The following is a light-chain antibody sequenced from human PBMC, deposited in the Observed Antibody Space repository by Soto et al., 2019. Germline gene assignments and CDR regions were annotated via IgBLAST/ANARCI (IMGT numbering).Light chain of an antibody. V-gene: IGKV1-6*01. J-gene: IGKJ1*01. Sequence: AIQMTQSPSSLSASVGDRVTITCRASQGIRNDLGWYQQKPGKAPKLLIYAASSLQSGVPPRFSGSGSGTDFTFTISSLQPEDFATYYCPQLYNYPWTFGQGTKVEIQ. CDR2: AAS. CDR3: PQLYNYPWT. CDR1: QGIRND.